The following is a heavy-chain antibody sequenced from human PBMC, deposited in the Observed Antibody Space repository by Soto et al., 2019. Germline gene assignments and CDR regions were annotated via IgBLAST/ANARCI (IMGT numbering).Heavy chain of an antibody. CDR1: GYTFASYA. CDR2: ISAYNGNT. Sequence: ASVKVSCKASGYTFASYAIIWMRQAPGQGLEWVGWISAYNGNTNYAQKLQGRVTMTTDTSTSTAYMELRSLRSDDTAVYYCARDPPPPDYWGQGTLVTVSS. CDR3: ARDPPPPDY. J-gene: IGHJ4*02. V-gene: IGHV1-18*01.